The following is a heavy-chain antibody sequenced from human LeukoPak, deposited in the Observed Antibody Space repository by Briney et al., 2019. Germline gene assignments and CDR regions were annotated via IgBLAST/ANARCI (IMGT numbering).Heavy chain of an antibody. CDR1: GFSFSDYA. CDR2: ITGSGQTK. CDR3: AKESLVVIESYFDN. V-gene: IGHV3-23*01. J-gene: IGHJ4*02. D-gene: IGHD3-22*01. Sequence: GGSLRLFCLVSGFSFSDYAMSWVRRAPGKGLEWVSAITGSGQTKYYTDSVKGRFTMSRDNSKNTLYLQMNSLRDEDTAEYFCAKESLVVIESYFDNWGQGTLVLVSS.